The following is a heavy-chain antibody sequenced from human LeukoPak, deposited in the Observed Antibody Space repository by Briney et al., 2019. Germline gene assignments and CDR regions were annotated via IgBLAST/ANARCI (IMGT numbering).Heavy chain of an antibody. CDR1: GGSINSSSYY. D-gene: IGHD2-2*01. V-gene: IGHV4-39*01. CDR2: IYFSGST. Sequence: SETLSLTCTVSGGSINSSSYYWGWIRQPPGKGLEWIGTIYFSGSTYYNPSLKSRVTISVDTSKNQFSLKLSSVTAADTAVYYCARQPIVVVPAARASQIDYWGQGTLVTVSS. CDR3: ARQPIVVVPAARASQIDY. J-gene: IGHJ4*02.